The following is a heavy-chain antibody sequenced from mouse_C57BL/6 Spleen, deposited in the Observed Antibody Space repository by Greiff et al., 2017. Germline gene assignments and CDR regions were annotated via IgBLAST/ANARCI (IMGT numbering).Heavy chain of an antibody. D-gene: IGHD2-3*01. CDR1: GYAFTNYL. CDR3: ARGRDGFHY. Sequence: VQLVESGAELVRPGTSVKVSCKASGYAFTNYLIEWVKQRPGQGLEWIGVINPGSGGTNYNEKFKGKATLTADKSSSTAYMQLSSLTSEDSAVYFCARGRDGFHYWGQGTTLTVSS. CDR2: INPGSGGT. J-gene: IGHJ2*01. V-gene: IGHV1-54*01.